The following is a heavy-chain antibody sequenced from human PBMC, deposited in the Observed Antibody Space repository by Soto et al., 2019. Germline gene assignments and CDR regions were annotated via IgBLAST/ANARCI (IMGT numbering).Heavy chain of an antibody. J-gene: IGHJ5*02. CDR1: GFTFDSYG. D-gene: IGHD4-17*01. Sequence: QVQLVESGGGVVQPGRSLRLSCAASGFTFDSYGMHWVRQAPGKGLEWVAVISSDGNNKYYADSVKGRFSIYRDNFNNILYPQMSSLRVEDTAVYYCVKDLLHNTLTTCGSWGQGTLVTVSS. V-gene: IGHV3-30*18. CDR2: ISSDGNNK. CDR3: VKDLLHNTLTTCGS.